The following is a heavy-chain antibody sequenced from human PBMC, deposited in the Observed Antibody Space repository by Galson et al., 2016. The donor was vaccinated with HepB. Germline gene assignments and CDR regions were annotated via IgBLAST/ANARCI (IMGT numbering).Heavy chain of an antibody. Sequence: SLRLSCAASGFVFSNYGMRWVRQAPGKGLEWVAGLSYNGLNQHYPDSLMGRFTVSRDNSKSTVNLHMNSLRPEDAAVYYCARDLGGYSGYGGNYFGMDVWGQGTTVTVS. CDR3: ARDLGGYSGYGGNYFGMDV. CDR2: LSYNGLNQ. J-gene: IGHJ6*02. CDR1: GFVFSNYG. V-gene: IGHV3-30*03. D-gene: IGHD5-12*01.